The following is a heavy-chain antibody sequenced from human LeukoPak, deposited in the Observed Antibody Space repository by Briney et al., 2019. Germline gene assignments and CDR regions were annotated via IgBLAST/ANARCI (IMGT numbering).Heavy chain of an antibody. CDR1: GFTFSSYS. Sequence: GGSLRHSCAASGFTFSSYSMNWVRQAPGKGLEWVSSISSSSSYIYYADSVKGRFTISRDNAKNSLYLQMNSLRAEDTAVYYCASRIAAAGKGVGIWGQGTMVTVSS. V-gene: IGHV3-21*01. CDR2: ISSSSSYI. D-gene: IGHD6-13*01. CDR3: ASRIAAAGKGVGI. J-gene: IGHJ3*02.